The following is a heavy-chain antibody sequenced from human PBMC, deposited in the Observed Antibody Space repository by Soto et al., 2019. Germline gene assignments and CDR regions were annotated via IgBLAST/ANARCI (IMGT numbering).Heavy chain of an antibody. D-gene: IGHD5-12*01. CDR3: AKAPGTDGYDQAGMDV. V-gene: IGHV3-30-3*01. Sequence: QVQLVESGGGVVQPGRSLRLSCAASGLTFSMFAMHWVRQAPGKGLEWVAVISYDGTSEYYADSVKGRFTISRDNSKNTLYLQMSSLRAEDTAMYYCAKAPGTDGYDQAGMDVWGQGTTVTVSS. CDR2: ISYDGTSE. J-gene: IGHJ6*02. CDR1: GLTFSMFA.